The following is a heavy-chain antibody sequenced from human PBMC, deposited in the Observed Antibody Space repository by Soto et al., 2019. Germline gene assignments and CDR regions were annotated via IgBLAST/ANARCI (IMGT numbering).Heavy chain of an antibody. CDR3: ARSRQLELSYYYYYMDV. D-gene: IGHD1-7*01. J-gene: IGHJ6*03. CDR2: IYYSGST. Sequence: SETLSLTCTVSGGSISSYYWSWIRQPPGKGLEWIGYIYYSGSTNYNPSLKSRVTISVDTSKNQFSLKLSSVTAADTAVYYCARSRQLELSYYYYYMDVWGKGTTVTVSS. V-gene: IGHV4-59*01. CDR1: GGSISSYY.